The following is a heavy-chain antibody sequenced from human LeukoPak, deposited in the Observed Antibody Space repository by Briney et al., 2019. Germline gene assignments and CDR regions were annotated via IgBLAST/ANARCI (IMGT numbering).Heavy chain of an antibody. V-gene: IGHV4-34*01. CDR2: IHRSGST. Sequence: SETLSLTCVVNDKSFSGYYWSWIRQPPGKGLEWIGEIHRSGSTNYNPSLKSRVTISVDTSKNQFSLKLSSVTAADTAVYYCARGLTGTPDYWGQGTLVTVSS. CDR3: ARGLTGTPDY. D-gene: IGHD1-20*01. CDR1: DKSFSGYY. J-gene: IGHJ4*02.